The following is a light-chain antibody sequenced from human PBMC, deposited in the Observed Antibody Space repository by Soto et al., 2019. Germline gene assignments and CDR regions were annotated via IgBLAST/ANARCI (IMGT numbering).Light chain of an antibody. CDR1: QSVSSSY. CDR3: HSYDKWPPGT. V-gene: IGKV3-20*01. CDR2: GAS. Sequence: EIVLTQSPGTLSLSPGERATLSCRASQSVSSSYLACYQQTPGQAPRLLIYGASSRATGIPDRFSGSGSGTEFTLTISSLQSEDFAVYFCHSYDKWPPGTFGQGTKVDIK. J-gene: IGKJ1*01.